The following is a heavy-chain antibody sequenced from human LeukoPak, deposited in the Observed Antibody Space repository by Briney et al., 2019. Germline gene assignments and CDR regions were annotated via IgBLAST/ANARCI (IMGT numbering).Heavy chain of an antibody. CDR3: ARVCSCQRDDAFDI. D-gene: IGHD2-2*01. V-gene: IGHV4-59*01. CDR2: IYYSGGT. Sequence: SETLSLTCTVSGGSISSYYWSWIRQPPGKGLEWIGYIYYSGGTNYNPSLKSRVTISVDTSKNQFSLKLSSVTAADTAVYYCARVCSCQRDDAFDIWGPGTMVTVSS. J-gene: IGHJ3*02. CDR1: GGSISSYY.